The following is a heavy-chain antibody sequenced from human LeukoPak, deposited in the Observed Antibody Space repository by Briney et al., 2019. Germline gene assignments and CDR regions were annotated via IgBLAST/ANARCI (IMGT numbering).Heavy chain of an antibody. D-gene: IGHD3-3*01. CDR1: GGSISSYY. Sequence: SETLSLTCTVSGGSISSYYWSWIRQPPGKGLEWIGYIYYRGSTNYNPSLKSRVTISVDTSKNQFSLKLSSVTAADTAVYYCARGTPLGYDFWSGYSSLYYYMDVWGKGTTVTVSS. J-gene: IGHJ6*03. V-gene: IGHV4-59*01. CDR3: ARGTPLGYDFWSGYSSLYYYMDV. CDR2: IYYRGST.